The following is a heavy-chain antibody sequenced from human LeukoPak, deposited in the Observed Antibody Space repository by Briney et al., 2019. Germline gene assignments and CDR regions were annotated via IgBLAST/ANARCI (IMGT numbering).Heavy chain of an antibody. CDR2: ITSGSSDI. CDR3: ARDSAAAGFDP. Sequence: GGSLRLSCAASGFTFSSYTMNWVRQAPGKGLEWVSSITSGSSDISYADSVKGRFIISRDNAKNSLYLQMNSLRAEDTAVYYCARDSAAAGFDPWGQGTQVTVSS. CDR1: GFTFSSYT. J-gene: IGHJ5*02. D-gene: IGHD6-13*01. V-gene: IGHV3-21*01.